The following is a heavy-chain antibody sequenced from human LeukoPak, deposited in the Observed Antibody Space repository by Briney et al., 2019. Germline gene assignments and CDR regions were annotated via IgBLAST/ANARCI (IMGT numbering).Heavy chain of an antibody. CDR1: GGSISSYY. J-gene: IGHJ5*02. V-gene: IGHV4-4*07. CDR2: IYTSGST. CDR3: ARALPRLYYYDSSGENWFDP. Sequence: PSETLSLTCTVSGGSISSYYWSWIRQPAGKGLEWIGRIYTSGSTNYNPSLKSRVTMSVDTSKNQFSLKLSSVTAADTAVYYCARALPRLYYYDSSGENWFDPWGQGTLVTVS. D-gene: IGHD3-22*01.